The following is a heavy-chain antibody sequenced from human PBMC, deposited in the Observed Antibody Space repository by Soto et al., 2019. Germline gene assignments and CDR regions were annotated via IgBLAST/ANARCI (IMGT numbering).Heavy chain of an antibody. D-gene: IGHD5-12*01. CDR1: GFTFSNAW. CDR2: IKSKTDGGTT. J-gene: IGHJ4*02. Sequence: GGSLRLSCAASGFTFSNAWMSWVRQAPGKGLEWVGRIKSKTDGGTTDYAAPVKGRFTISRDDSKNTLYLQMNSLKTEDTAVYYCTTAPYSGYDFGFDYWGQGTLVTVSS. CDR3: TTAPYSGYDFGFDY. V-gene: IGHV3-15*01.